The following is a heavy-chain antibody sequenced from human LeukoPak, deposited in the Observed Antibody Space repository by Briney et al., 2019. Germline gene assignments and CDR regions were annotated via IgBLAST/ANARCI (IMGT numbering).Heavy chain of an antibody. D-gene: IGHD3-22*01. CDR1: GFTFSSYA. CDR3: ARAADSSGYYDY. J-gene: IGHJ4*02. V-gene: IGHV3-30-3*01. Sequence: GGSLRLSCAASGFTFSSYAMHWVRQAPGKGLEWVAVISYDGSNKYYADSVKGRFTISRDNSKNTLYLQMNSLRAEDTAVYYCARAADSSGYYDYWGQGTLVTVSS. CDR2: ISYDGSNK.